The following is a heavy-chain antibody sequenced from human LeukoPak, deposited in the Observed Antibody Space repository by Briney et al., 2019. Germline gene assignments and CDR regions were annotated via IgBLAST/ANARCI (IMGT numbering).Heavy chain of an antibody. V-gene: IGHV4-59*01. CDR3: ATGGGWLPGS. J-gene: IGHJ5*02. CDR2: IYDSGST. D-gene: IGHD6-19*01. CDR1: GGPISRYY. Sequence: PSETLSLTCTASGGPISRYYLNWIRQPPGKGLEWIGYIYDSGSTNYNPSLKSRVTISVDTSKKQFSLKLNSVTAADTAVYYCATGGGWLPGSWGQGTLVTVSS.